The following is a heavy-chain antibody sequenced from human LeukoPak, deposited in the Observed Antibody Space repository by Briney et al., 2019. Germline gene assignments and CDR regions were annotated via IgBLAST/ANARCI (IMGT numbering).Heavy chain of an antibody. J-gene: IGHJ4*02. CDR3: ARVGGITGTTD. CDR2: ISAYNGNT. D-gene: IGHD1-7*01. CDR1: GYTFTSYG. Sequence: SVKVSCKASGYTFTSYGISWVRQAPGQGLEWMGWISAYNGNTNYAQKFQGRVTVTTDESTSTAYMELSSLRSEDTAVYYCARVGGITGTTDWGQGTLVTVSS. V-gene: IGHV1-18*01.